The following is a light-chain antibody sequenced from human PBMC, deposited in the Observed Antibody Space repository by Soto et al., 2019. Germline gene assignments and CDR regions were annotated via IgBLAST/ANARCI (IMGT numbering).Light chain of an antibody. V-gene: IGLV1-47*02. CDR1: SSNIADNN. CDR3: AAWDDTLSGRV. Sequence: QSVLTQPPSASETPGQRVTISCSGSSSNIADNNVYWYQQLSGTAPKVLIYSNNQRPSGVPDRFSGSKSGTSASLAISGLRSEDEADYYCAAWDDTLSGRVFGGGIKLTVL. CDR2: SNN. J-gene: IGLJ3*02.